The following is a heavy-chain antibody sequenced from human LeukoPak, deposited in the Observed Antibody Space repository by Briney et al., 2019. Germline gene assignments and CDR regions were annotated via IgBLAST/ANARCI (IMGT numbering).Heavy chain of an antibody. CDR3: ARDLKVSGDSAL. Sequence: GGSLRLSCAASGFTFSSYEMNWVRQAPGKGLEWVSSISSSSSYIYYADSVKGRFTISRDNAKNSLYLQMNSLRAEDTAVYYCARDLKVSGDSALWGQGTLVTVSS. CDR1: GFTFSSYE. D-gene: IGHD2-21*02. V-gene: IGHV3-21*01. CDR2: ISSSSSYI. J-gene: IGHJ4*02.